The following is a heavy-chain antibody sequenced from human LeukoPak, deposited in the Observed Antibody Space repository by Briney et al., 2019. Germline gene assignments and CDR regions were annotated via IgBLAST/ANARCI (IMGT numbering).Heavy chain of an antibody. D-gene: IGHD3-22*01. CDR2: INHSGST. CDR3: ARGGDYYDSSGYYHFDY. V-gene: IGHV4-34*01. CDR1: GGSLSGYY. Sequence: SETLSLTCTVYGGSLSGYYWSWIRQPPGKGLEWIGEINHSGSTNYNPSLKSRVTISVDTSKNQFSLKLSSVTAADTAVYYCARGGDYYDSSGYYHFDYWGQGTLVTVSS. J-gene: IGHJ4*02.